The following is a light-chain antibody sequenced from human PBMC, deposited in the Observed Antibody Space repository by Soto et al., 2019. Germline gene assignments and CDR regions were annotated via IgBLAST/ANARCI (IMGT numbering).Light chain of an antibody. J-gene: IGKJ1*01. CDR2: GAS. CDR1: QSVSSNY. Sequence: EIVPTQYSGTLSLSPGERSTLSCRASQSVSSNYLAWYQQKPGQAPRLLIYGASTRATGIPDRFSGSGSGTDFTLTISRLEPEDSAVYYCQQYGSSPTWTFGQVTKV. V-gene: IGKV3-20*01. CDR3: QQYGSSPTWT.